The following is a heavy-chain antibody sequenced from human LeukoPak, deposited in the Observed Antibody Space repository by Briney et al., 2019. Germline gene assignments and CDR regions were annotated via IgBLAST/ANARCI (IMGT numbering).Heavy chain of an antibody. CDR3: ARERGCSSTSCYNYYYYGMDV. J-gene: IGHJ6*02. CDR2: IKQDGSEK. Sequence: PGGSLRLSCAASGFTFSSYWMSWIRQAPGKGLEWVANIKQDGSEKYYVDSVKGRFTISRDNAKNSLYLQMNSLRAEDTAVYYCARERGCSSTSCYNYYYYGMDVWGQGTTVTVSS. D-gene: IGHD2-2*02. CDR1: GFTFSSYW. V-gene: IGHV3-7*01.